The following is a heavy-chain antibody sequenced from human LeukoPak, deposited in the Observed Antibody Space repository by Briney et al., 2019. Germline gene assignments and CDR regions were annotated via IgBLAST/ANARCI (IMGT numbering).Heavy chain of an antibody. CDR1: GGSVSSYY. D-gene: IGHD3-22*01. V-gene: IGHV4-59*04. CDR3: ARSVTMIVVVSYYFDY. Sequence: SETLSLTCTVSGGSVSSYYWSWIRQPPGKGLEWIGYMYYSGSTYYNPSLKSRVTISVDTSKNQFSLKLSSVTAADTAVYYCARSVTMIVVVSYYFDYWGQGTLVTVSS. J-gene: IGHJ4*02. CDR2: MYYSGST.